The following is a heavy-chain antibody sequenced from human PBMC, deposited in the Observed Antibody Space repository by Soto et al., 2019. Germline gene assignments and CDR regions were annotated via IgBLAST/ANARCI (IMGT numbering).Heavy chain of an antibody. CDR2: INAGNGNT. Sequence: ASVKVSCKXSGYTFTSYAMHWVRQAPGQRLEWMGWINAGNGNTKYSQKFQGRVTITRDTSASTAYMELSSLRSEDTAVYYCARDPEYSSSWPNWFDPWGQGTLVTVSS. D-gene: IGHD6-13*01. V-gene: IGHV1-3*01. CDR1: GYTFTSYA. J-gene: IGHJ5*02. CDR3: ARDPEYSSSWPNWFDP.